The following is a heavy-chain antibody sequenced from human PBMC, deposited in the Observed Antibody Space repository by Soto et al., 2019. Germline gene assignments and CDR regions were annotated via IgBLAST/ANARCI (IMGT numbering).Heavy chain of an antibody. CDR1: GYTFTSYY. D-gene: IGHD2-2*01. Sequence: QVQLVQSGAEVKKPGASVKVSCKASGYTFTSYYMHWVRQAPGQGLEWMGIINPSGGSTSYAQKFQGRVTMTRDTPTSTVYMELSSLRSEDTAVYYCASTQDCSSTSCYRPEYYFDYWGQGTLVTVSS. V-gene: IGHV1-46*03. CDR3: ASTQDCSSTSCYRPEYYFDY. J-gene: IGHJ4*02. CDR2: INPSGGST.